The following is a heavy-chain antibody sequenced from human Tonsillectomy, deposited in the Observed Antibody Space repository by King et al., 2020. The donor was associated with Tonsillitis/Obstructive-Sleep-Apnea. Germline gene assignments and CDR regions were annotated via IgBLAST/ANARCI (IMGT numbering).Heavy chain of an antibody. J-gene: IGHJ6*03. CDR1: GGSISNNY. CDR2: IYYSGNT. V-gene: IGHV4-59*08. D-gene: IGHD6-6*01. CDR3: ARGVVPGVYFYYYMDV. Sequence: VQLQESGPGLVKPSETLSLTCAVSGGSISNNYWTWIRQPPGKGLEWIGYIYYSGNTNYNPSLRSRVTISAEASKNKFSVKLSSVTAADTAVYYCARGVVPGVYFYYYMDVWGRGTTVTVSS.